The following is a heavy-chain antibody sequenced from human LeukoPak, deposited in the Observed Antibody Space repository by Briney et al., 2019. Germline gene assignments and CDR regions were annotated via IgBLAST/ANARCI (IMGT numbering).Heavy chain of an antibody. CDR3: ARGPGIDVAGVFDY. V-gene: IGHV1-18*04. D-gene: IGHD6-19*01. CDR2: ISGYNGHS. J-gene: IGHJ4*02. Sequence: ASVKVSCKASGYTFTSYGINWVRQAPGQGPEWMGWISGYNGHSKYVQKMQGRVTMTTDTSTNTAYMELRSLRSDNTAVYYCARGPGIDVAGVFDYWGQGSLVTVSS. CDR1: GYTFTSYG.